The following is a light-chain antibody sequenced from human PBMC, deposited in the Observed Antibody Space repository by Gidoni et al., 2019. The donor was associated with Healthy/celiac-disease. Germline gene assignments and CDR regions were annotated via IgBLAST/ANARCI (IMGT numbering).Light chain of an antibody. CDR1: QSISSW. Sequence: DIQMTQSPSTLSASVGDRVTITCRASQSISSWLAWYQQKPGKAPKLLIYKASSLESGVPSRFSGSGSGTEFTLTISSLQPDDFATYYCQHQRTFGQXTKVEIK. CDR2: KAS. J-gene: IGKJ1*01. V-gene: IGKV1-5*03. CDR3: QHQRT.